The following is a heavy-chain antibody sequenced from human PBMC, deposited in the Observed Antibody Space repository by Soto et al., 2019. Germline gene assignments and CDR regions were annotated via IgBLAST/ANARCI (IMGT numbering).Heavy chain of an antibody. V-gene: IGHV4-34*01. D-gene: IGHD3-3*01. CDR1: GWSFSGYY. J-gene: IGHJ4*02. CDR3: ARGARITIFGVAYFGFDY. CDR2: INHSGST. Sequence: XETLSLTCAVDGWSFSGYYWSWIRQPPGKGLEWIGEINHSGSTNYNPSLKSRVTISVDTSKNQFSLKLSSVTAADTAVYYCARGARITIFGVAYFGFDYWGQGTLVTSPQ.